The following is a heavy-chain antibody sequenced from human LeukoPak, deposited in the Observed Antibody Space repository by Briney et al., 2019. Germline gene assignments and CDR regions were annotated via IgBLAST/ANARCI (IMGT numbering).Heavy chain of an antibody. CDR3: ARAVPDDSSGWLDAFDI. J-gene: IGHJ3*02. Sequence: GGSLRLSCAASGFTFSSYPMHWVRQAPGKGLEWVAVISYDGTNKYFADSVKGRFTISRDSSKNTLYLQMNSLRAEDTAVYYCARAVPDDSSGWLDAFDIWGQGTMVTASS. V-gene: IGHV3-30*04. D-gene: IGHD6-19*01. CDR1: GFTFSSYP. CDR2: ISYDGTNK.